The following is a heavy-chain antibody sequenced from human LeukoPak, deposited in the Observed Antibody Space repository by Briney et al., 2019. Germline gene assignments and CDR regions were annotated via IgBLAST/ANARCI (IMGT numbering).Heavy chain of an antibody. J-gene: IGHJ6*02. V-gene: IGHV1-18*01. CDR1: GYTFTSYD. CDR2: ISAYNGNT. D-gene: IGHD3-10*01. CDR3: ARDYPYYYGSGSFGIGMDV. Sequence: GASVKVSCKASGYTFTSYDISWVRQAPGQGLEWMGWISAYNGNTNYAQKLQGRVTMTTDTSTSTAYMELRSLRSDDTAVYYCARDYPYYYGSGSFGIGMDVWGQGTTVTVSS.